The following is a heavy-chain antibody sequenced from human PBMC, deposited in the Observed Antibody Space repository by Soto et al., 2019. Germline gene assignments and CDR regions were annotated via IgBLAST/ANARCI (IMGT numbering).Heavy chain of an antibody. V-gene: IGHV3-30-3*01. CDR1: GFTFSSYA. CDR2: ISYDGSNK. CDR3: ARNYVMDV. Sequence: PGGSLRLSCAASGFTFSSYAMHWVRQAPGKGLEWVAVISYDGSNKYYADSVKGRFTISRDNSKNTLYLQMNSLRAEDTAVYYCARNYVMDVWGQGTTVTVSS. J-gene: IGHJ6*02.